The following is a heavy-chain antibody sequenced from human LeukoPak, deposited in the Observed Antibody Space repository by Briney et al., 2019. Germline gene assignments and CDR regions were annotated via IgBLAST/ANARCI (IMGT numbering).Heavy chain of an antibody. CDR2: INHSGST. CDR1: GGSFSGYY. Sequence: PSETLSLTCAVYGGSFSGYYWSWFSQPPGKGLEWIGEINHSGSTNYNPSLKSRVTISVDTSKNQFSLKLSSVTAVDTAVYYCARGLLREYYGSGSYYSSWGQGTLVTVSS. J-gene: IGHJ5*02. V-gene: IGHV4-34*01. D-gene: IGHD3-10*01. CDR3: ARGLLREYYGSGSYYSS.